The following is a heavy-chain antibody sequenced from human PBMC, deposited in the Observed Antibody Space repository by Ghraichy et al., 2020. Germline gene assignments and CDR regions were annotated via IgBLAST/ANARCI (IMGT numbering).Heavy chain of an antibody. D-gene: IGHD6-13*01. V-gene: IGHV3-13*05. Sequence: LTCAASGFTFSRYDMHWVRQSTGKGLEWVSGVDTAGDPYYPGSVKGRFTISRENAKNSLYLQMNSLSAGDTAVYYCAREIAVPGFWYFDLWGRGTLVTVSS. J-gene: IGHJ2*01. CDR2: VDTAGDP. CDR1: GFTFSRYD. CDR3: AREIAVPGFWYFDL.